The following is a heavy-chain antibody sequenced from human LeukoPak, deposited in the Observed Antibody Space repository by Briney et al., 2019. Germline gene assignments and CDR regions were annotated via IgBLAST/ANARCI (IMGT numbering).Heavy chain of an antibody. CDR1: GGSFSDYP. CDR3: VRPDRIFGVPAAFDA. D-gene: IGHD3-3*02. V-gene: IGHV1-69*13. Sequence: SVKVSCKASGGSFSDYPINWVRQAPGQGLEWLGGIVPKYSASNYAQAFQGRVTITADESTNTVYMEMSGLRPDDTAVYYCVRPDRIFGVPAAFDAWGKGTLVAVSS. J-gene: IGHJ3*01. CDR2: IVPKYSAS.